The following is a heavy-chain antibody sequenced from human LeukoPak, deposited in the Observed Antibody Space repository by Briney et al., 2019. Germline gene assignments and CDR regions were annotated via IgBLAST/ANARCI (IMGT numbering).Heavy chain of an antibody. J-gene: IGHJ6*02. D-gene: IGHD6-6*01. Sequence: GESLKISCKGSGYSFTSYWISWVRQMPGKGLEWMGRIDPSDSYTNYSPSFQGHATISADKSISTAYLQWSSLKASDTAMYYCAVAARRDYYYYGMDVWGQGTTVTVSS. CDR2: IDPSDSYT. CDR3: AVAARRDYYYYGMDV. V-gene: IGHV5-10-1*01. CDR1: GYSFTSYW.